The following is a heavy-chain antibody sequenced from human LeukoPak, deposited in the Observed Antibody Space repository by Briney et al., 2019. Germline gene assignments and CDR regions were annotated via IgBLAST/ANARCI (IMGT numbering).Heavy chain of an antibody. D-gene: IGHD3-22*01. Sequence: SETLSLTSTVSGVSPTNGIDFWAWISQPPGKGLEWIGRVHNVGSTYYNLSLRSRVTMSIDTSKNQFSLRLNSVTAADTAVYYCARDSDSSGYYSISFDYWGQGTLVTVSS. CDR1: GVSPTNGIDF. CDR2: VHNVGST. J-gene: IGHJ4*02. V-gene: IGHV4-39*02. CDR3: ARDSDSSGYYSISFDY.